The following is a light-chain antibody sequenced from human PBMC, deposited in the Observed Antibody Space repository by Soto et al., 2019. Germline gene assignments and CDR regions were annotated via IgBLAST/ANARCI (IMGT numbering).Light chain of an antibody. V-gene: IGLV2-14*01. CDR1: SSDVGIYNY. CDR2: EVT. J-gene: IGLJ1*01. CDR3: SSYTTSSTRV. Sequence: QSALTQPASVSGSPGQSIAISCTGSSSDVGIYNYVSWYQQHPGKVPKLIIYEVTNRPSGVSNRFSGSKSGNTASLTISGLQDEEEADYYCSSYTTSSTRVFGTGTKLTVL.